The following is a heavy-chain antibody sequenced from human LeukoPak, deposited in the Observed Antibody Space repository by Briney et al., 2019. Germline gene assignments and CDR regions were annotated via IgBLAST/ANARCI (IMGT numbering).Heavy chain of an antibody. CDR3: ARDSATYYYGSGSYQGPL. Sequence: GGSLRLSCAASGFTFSSYSMYWVRQAPGKGLEWVSSISSSSSYIYYADSVKGRFTISRDNAKNSLYLQMNSLRAEDTAVYYCARDSATYYYGSGSYQGPLWGQGTLVTVSS. CDR2: ISSSSSYI. CDR1: GFTFSSYS. J-gene: IGHJ4*02. D-gene: IGHD3-10*01. V-gene: IGHV3-21*01.